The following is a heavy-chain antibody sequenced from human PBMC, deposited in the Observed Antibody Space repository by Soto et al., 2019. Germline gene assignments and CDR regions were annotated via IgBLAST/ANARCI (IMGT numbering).Heavy chain of an antibody. D-gene: IGHD6-19*01. CDR1: GGSIRSYY. J-gene: IGHJ4*02. Sequence: SETLSLTCTVSGGSIRSYYWSWIRQPAGKPLEWIGRIYTSGSTNYNPSLKSRVTISVDTSKNQFSLKLSSVTAADTAVYYCARAGVGYSSGWKGDIDYWGQGTLVTVSS. CDR3: ARAGVGYSSGWKGDIDY. CDR2: IYTSGST. V-gene: IGHV4-4*07.